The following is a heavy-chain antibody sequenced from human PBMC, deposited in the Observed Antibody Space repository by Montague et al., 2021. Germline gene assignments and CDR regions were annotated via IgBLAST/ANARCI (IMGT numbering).Heavy chain of an antibody. Sequence: CAISGDSVSSNTAAWNWIRQSPSRGLVWLGRTFYRSKWYNEFAESVKSRISINADTSKNEVSLQLKYVTPEDTAMYYCARDSRNWYGPIGFDIWGQGTVVTVS. J-gene: IGHJ3*02. CDR1: GDSVSSNTAA. V-gene: IGHV6-1*01. CDR3: ARDSRNWYGPIGFDI. CDR2: TFYRSKWYN. D-gene: IGHD6-13*01.